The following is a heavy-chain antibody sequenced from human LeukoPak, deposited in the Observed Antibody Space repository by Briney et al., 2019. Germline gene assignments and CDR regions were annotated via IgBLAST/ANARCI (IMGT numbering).Heavy chain of an antibody. CDR1: GGSFSGYY. Sequence: SETLSLTCAVYGGSFSGYYRSWIRQPPGKGLEWIGEINHSGSTNYNPSLKSRVTISVDTSKNQFSLKLSSVTAADTAVYYCARQLNPHKLPSLRVYYMDVWGKGTTVTMSS. J-gene: IGHJ6*03. CDR3: ARQLNPHKLPSLRVYYMDV. D-gene: IGHD2-15*01. V-gene: IGHV4-34*01. CDR2: INHSGST.